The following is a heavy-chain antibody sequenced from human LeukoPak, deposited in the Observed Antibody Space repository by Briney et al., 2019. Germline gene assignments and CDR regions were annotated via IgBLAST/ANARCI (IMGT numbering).Heavy chain of an antibody. CDR1: GGTFGSYT. V-gene: IGHV1-69*13. Sequence: SVKVSCKASGGTFGSYTINWVRQAPGQGLEWMGGIIALFGTANYAEKFQGRVTISADESTSTAYMELSSLSSEDTAMYYCATESNTLGRFDYWGQGTLVIVSS. D-gene: IGHD1/OR15-1a*01. CDR3: ATESNTLGRFDY. CDR2: IIALFGTA. J-gene: IGHJ4*02.